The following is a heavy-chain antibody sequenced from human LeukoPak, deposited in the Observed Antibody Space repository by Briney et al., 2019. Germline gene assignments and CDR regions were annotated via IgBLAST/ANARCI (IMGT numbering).Heavy chain of an antibody. V-gene: IGHV4-34*01. CDR2: INHSGST. D-gene: IGHD3-22*01. Sequence: SETLSLTCAVYGGSFSGYYWSWIRQPPGKGLEWIGGINHSGSTNSNPSLKSRVTISVDTSMGQFSLKLSSVTAADPAVYYCARYGYYDSSGYREYNWFDPWGQGTLVTVSS. J-gene: IGHJ5*02. CDR1: GGSFSGYY. CDR3: ARYGYYDSSGYREYNWFDP.